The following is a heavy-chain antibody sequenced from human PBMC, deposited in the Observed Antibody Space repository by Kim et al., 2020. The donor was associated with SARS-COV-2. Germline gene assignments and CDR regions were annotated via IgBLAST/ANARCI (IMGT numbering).Heavy chain of an antibody. CDR3: ARRVTMVRELNWFDP. CDR2: IDPSDSYT. Sequence: GESLKISCKGSGYSFTSYWISWVRQMPGKGLEWMGRIDPSDSYTNYSPSFQGHVTISADKSISTAYLQWSSLKASDTAMYYCARRVTMVRELNWFDPWGQGTLVTVSS. CDR1: GYSFTSYW. J-gene: IGHJ5*02. V-gene: IGHV5-10-1*01. D-gene: IGHD3-10*01.